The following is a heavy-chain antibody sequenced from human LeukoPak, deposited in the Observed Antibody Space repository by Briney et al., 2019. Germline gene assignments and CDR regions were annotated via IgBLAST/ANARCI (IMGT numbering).Heavy chain of an antibody. J-gene: IGHJ6*04. D-gene: IGHD6-19*01. Sequence: PGGSLRLSCAASGFTFSDYYMSWIRQAPGKGLEWVSYISSSSSYTNYADSVKGRFTISRDNAKNPLYLQMNSLRAEDTAVYYCARKSGWYGSYYYGMDVWGKGTTVTVSS. CDR3: ARKSGWYGSYYYGMDV. V-gene: IGHV3-11*06. CDR1: GFTFSDYY. CDR2: ISSSSSYT.